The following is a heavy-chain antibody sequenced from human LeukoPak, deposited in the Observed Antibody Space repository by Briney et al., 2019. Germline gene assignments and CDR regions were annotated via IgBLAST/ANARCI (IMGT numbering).Heavy chain of an antibody. CDR3: ANRPTDCGGGTCSSDY. Sequence: GGSLRLSCAASGFTFNTHSMNWVRQAPGKGLEWVSSISSSSSYMYYADSVKGRFTISRDNAKKSLYLQMNSLRVDNTAVYYCANRPTDCGGGTCSSDYWGQGTLVTVSS. CDR2: ISSSSSYM. J-gene: IGHJ4*02. D-gene: IGHD2-15*01. V-gene: IGHV3-21*01. CDR1: GFTFNTHS.